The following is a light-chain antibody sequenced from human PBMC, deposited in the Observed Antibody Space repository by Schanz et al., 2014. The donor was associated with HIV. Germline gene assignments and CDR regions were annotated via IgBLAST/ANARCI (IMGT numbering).Light chain of an antibody. CDR3: LQYDDESYT. J-gene: IGKJ2*01. CDR2: AAS. CDR1: QSISSY. V-gene: IGKV1-39*01. Sequence: DIQMTQSPSSLSASVGDRVTITCRASQSISSYLNWYQQKPGKAPKLLIYAASSLQSGVPSRFSGSGSGTEFTLTIDSLQPDDFGTYYCLQYDDESYTFGQGTKLEIK.